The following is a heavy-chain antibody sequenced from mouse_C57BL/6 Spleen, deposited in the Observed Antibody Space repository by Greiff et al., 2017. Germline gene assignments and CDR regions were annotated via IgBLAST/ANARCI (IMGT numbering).Heavy chain of an antibody. CDR3: AHMVSTPWFAY. Sequence: QVQLQQPGAELVKPGASVKLSCKASGYTFTSYWMHWVKQRPGQGLEWIGMIHPNSGSTNYNEKFKSKATLTVDKSSSTAYMQLSSLTSEASAVYYCAHMVSTPWFAYWGQGTLVTVSA. CDR2: IHPNSGST. CDR1: GYTFTSYW. J-gene: IGHJ3*01. V-gene: IGHV1-64*01. D-gene: IGHD2-2*01.